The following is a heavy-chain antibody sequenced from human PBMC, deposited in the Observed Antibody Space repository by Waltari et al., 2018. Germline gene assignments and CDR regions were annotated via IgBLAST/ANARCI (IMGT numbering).Heavy chain of an antibody. V-gene: IGHV4-34*01. J-gene: IGHJ4*02. CDR3: ARRIGARGGFGY. CDR2: INHSGST. CDR1: GGSFSGYY. D-gene: IGHD3-10*01. Sequence: QVQLQQWGAGLLKPSETLSLTCAVYGGSFSGYYWSWIRQPPGKGLEWIGEINHSGSTNDNPALKSRVTISVDTAKNQFSLKLSSVTAADTAVYYCARRIGARGGFGYWGQGTLVTVSS.